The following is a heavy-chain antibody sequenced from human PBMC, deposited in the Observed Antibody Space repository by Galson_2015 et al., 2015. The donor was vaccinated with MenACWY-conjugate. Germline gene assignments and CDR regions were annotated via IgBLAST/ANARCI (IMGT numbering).Heavy chain of an antibody. CDR3: AKSMTRLDY. CDR2: ISSSSTSI. V-gene: IGHV3-48*02. Sequence: SLRLSCAASGFIFSSHSMNWVRQAPGRGLEWTSYISSSSTSINYADSVKGRFTISRDNAKNSLYLQMNSLRDEDTAVYYCAKSMTRLDYWGQGTLVTVSS. J-gene: IGHJ4*02. CDR1: GFIFSSHS. D-gene: IGHD4-11*01.